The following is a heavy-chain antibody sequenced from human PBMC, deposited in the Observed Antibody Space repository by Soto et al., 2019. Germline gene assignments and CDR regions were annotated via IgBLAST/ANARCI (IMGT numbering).Heavy chain of an antibody. CDR1: GYTFTSYG. Sequence: GASVKVSWKASGYTFTSYGISWGRQAPGQELEWMGWISAYNGNTNYAQKLQGRVTMTTDTSTSTAYMELRSLRSDDTAVYYCARDTSYDILTGFYDYWGQGTLVTAPQ. CDR3: ARDTSYDILTGFYDY. V-gene: IGHV1-18*01. J-gene: IGHJ4*02. CDR2: ISAYNGNT. D-gene: IGHD3-9*01.